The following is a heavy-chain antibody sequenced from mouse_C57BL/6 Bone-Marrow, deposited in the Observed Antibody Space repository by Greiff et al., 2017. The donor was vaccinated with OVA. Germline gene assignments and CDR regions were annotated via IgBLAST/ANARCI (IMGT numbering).Heavy chain of an antibody. CDR3: ARRDYAFYWYFDV. D-gene: IGHD2-4*01. CDR2: IDPSDSYT. CDR1: GYTFTSYW. V-gene: IGHV1-50*01. Sequence: VQLQQPGAELVKPGASVKLSCKASGYTFTSYWLQWVKQRPGQGLEWIGEIDPSDSYTNYNQKFKGKATLTVDTSSSTAYMQLSSLTSEDSAVYYCARRDYAFYWYFDVWGTGTTVTVSS. J-gene: IGHJ1*03.